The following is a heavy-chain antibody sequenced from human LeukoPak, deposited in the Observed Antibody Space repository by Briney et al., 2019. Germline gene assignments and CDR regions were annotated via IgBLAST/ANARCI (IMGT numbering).Heavy chain of an antibody. D-gene: IGHD3-10*01. V-gene: IGHV3-48*01. CDR2: ISSSSSTI. CDR1: GFTFSSYS. J-gene: IGHJ4*02. Sequence: PGGSLRLSCAASGFTFSSYSMNWVRQAPGKGLEWVSYISSSSSTIYYADSVMGRFTISRDNAKNSLYLQMNSLRAEDTAVYYCASGAWFGELNYWGQGTLVTVSS. CDR3: ASGAWFGELNY.